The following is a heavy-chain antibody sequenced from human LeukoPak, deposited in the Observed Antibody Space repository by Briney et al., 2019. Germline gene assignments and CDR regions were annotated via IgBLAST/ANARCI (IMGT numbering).Heavy chain of an antibody. CDR2: IYYSGST. CDR1: GGSISSSSYY. Sequence: SETLSLTCTVSGGSISSSSYYWGWIRQPPGKGLEWIGSIYYSGSTYYHPSLKSRVTISVDTSKNQFSLKLSSVTAADTAVYYCARHFPGVAVAGYYFDYWGQGTLVTVSS. J-gene: IGHJ4*02. D-gene: IGHD6-19*01. CDR3: ARHFPGVAVAGYYFDY. V-gene: IGHV4-39*01.